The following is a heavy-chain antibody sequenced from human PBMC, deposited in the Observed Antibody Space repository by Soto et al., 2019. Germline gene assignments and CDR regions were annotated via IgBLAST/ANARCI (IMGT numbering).Heavy chain of an antibody. J-gene: IGHJ4*02. V-gene: IGHV3-72*01. CDR3: ARLMGTSFDL. CDR1: GFTFSDHY. CDR2: ARNKVSGYTT. Sequence: PGGSLRLSCAASGFTFSDHYMDWVRQAPGKGLEWVGRARNKVSGYTTAHAASVEGRFAISRDDSKNSLYPQMSSLKVDDTAVYFCARLMGTSFDLWGQGTLVTVSS. D-gene: IGHD2-8*01.